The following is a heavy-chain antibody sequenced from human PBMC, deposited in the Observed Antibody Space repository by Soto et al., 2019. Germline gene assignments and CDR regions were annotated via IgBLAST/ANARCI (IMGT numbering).Heavy chain of an antibody. D-gene: IGHD1-20*01. CDR3: ARRAITATTNWGAFGV. V-gene: IGHV3-21*01. J-gene: IGHJ3*01. CDR1: GFNFRIYT. Sequence: GGSLRLSCTASGFNFRIYTMNWVRQAPGKGPEWVASISQTGDYIVYADSVKGRFTISRDNAKNSLYLQMNSLGAEDTAMYYCARRAITATTNWGAFGVWGQGTVVTVS. CDR2: ISQTGDYI.